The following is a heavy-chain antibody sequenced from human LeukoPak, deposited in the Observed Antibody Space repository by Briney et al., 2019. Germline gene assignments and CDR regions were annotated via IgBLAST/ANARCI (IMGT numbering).Heavy chain of an antibody. D-gene: IGHD2-21*02. CDR1: GGSISSGDYY. CDR3: ARHAYCGGDCYSYIQH. CDR2: IYYSGTT. V-gene: IGHV4-30-4*01. Sequence: SQTLSLTCTVSGGSISSGDYYWSWIRQPPGKGLEWIGYIYYSGTTNYNPSLKSRVTISIDMSKNQFSLRLSSVTAADTAVYYCARHAYCGGDCYSYIQHWGQGTLVTVSS. J-gene: IGHJ1*01.